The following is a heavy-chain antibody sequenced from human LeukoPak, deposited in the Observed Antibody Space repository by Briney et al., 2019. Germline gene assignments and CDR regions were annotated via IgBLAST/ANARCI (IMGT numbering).Heavy chain of an antibody. V-gene: IGHV3-30*04. Sequence: PGRSLRLSCAASGFTFSSYAMHWVRQAPGKGLEWVAVISYDGSNKYYADSVKGRFTISRDNSKNTLYLQMNSLRAEDTAVYYCARDPGLILTGYVGYFDYWGQGTLVTVSS. D-gene: IGHD3-9*01. CDR2: ISYDGSNK. CDR1: GFTFSSYA. CDR3: ARDPGLILTGYVGYFDY. J-gene: IGHJ4*02.